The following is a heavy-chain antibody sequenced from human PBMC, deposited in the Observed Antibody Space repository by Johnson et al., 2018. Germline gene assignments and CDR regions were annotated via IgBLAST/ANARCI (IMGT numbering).Heavy chain of an antibody. CDR1: GFTFSAYH. CDR3: ARGGQGAFDI. Sequence: VQLVESGGGVVQPGKSLRLSCAASGFTFSAYHIHWVRQAPGKGLEWVTLISFDGSNRYYADSVKGRFTISRDNSKNTLYLQMNSLRAEDTAVYYCARGGQGAFDIWGQGTMVTVSS. J-gene: IGHJ3*02. CDR2: ISFDGSNR. V-gene: IGHV3-30*03.